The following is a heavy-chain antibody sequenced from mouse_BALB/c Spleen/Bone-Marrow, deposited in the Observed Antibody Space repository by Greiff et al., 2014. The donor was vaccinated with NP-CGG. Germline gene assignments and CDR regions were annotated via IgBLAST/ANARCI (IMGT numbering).Heavy chain of an antibody. Sequence: EVKLMESGGGLVQPGGSLRLSCTTSGFTFTDYFMTWVRQPPGKALEWLGFIRNKPNGYTTEYNPSVKGRFTTSRDNSQGILYLQMNTLRAEDSAIYYCARDYSGYFDFWGQGTTLTVSS. CDR1: GFTFTDYF. CDR2: IRNKPNGYTT. CDR3: ARDYSGYFDF. J-gene: IGHJ2*01. D-gene: IGHD5-1*01. V-gene: IGHV7-3*02.